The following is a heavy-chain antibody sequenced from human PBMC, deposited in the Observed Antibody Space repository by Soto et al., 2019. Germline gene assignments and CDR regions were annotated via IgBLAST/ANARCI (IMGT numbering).Heavy chain of an antibody. CDR1: GGSISSSNW. CDR3: ARDLYCSGGSCYSNAFDI. CDR2: IYHSGST. V-gene: IGHV4-4*02. Sequence: SETLSLTCAVSGGSISSSNWWGWVRQPPGKGLEWIGEIYHSGSTNYNPSLKSRVTISVDKSKNQFSLKLSSVTAADTAVYYCARDLYCSGGSCYSNAFDIWGQGTMVTVSS. J-gene: IGHJ3*02. D-gene: IGHD2-15*01.